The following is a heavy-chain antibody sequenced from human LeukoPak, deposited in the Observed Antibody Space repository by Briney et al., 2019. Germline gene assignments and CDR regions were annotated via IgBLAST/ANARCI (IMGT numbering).Heavy chain of an antibody. V-gene: IGHV3-72*01. CDR3: ASSYSSSWPTDRTFDY. Sequence: GGSLSLSCAASGFTFSDHQMDWVRQAPGKGLEWVGRIRIKARSYTTEYAASVKGRFTISRDDSKNSLYLQMNSLKTEDTAVYYCASSYSSSWPTDRTFDYWGQGTLVTVSS. J-gene: IGHJ4*02. D-gene: IGHD6-13*01. CDR2: IRIKARSYTT. CDR1: GFTFSDHQ.